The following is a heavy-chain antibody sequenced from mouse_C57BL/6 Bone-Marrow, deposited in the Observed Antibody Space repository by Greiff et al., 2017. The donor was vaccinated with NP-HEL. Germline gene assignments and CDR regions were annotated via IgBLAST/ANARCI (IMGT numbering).Heavy chain of an antibody. V-gene: IGHV14-4*01. D-gene: IGHD1-1*01. CDR2: IDPENGDT. J-gene: IGHJ1*03. CDR3: TTRIYYYGSSCV. CDR1: GFNIKDDY. Sequence: EVQLQQSGAELVRPGASVKLSCTASGFNIKDDYMHWVKQRPEQGLEWIGWIDPENGDTEYASKFQGKATITADTSSNTAYLQLSSLTSEDTAVYYCTTRIYYYGSSCVWGTGTTVTVSS.